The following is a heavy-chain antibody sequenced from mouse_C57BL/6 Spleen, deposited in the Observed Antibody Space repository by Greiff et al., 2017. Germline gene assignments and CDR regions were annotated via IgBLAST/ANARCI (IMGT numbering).Heavy chain of an antibody. CDR3: ASCRCHQDLYAMDY. CDR1: GYTFTSYW. CDR2: IDPTDGDT. J-gene: IGHJ4*01. V-gene: IGHV1-69*01. Sequence: QVQLQQPGAELVMPGASVKLSCKASGYTFTSYWMHWVKQRPGQGLEWIGGIDPTDGDTNYNQKFKGKATMTADKSSSTAYMQLSSLTSEDSAVYCCASCRCHQDLYAMDYWGQGTSVTVSS.